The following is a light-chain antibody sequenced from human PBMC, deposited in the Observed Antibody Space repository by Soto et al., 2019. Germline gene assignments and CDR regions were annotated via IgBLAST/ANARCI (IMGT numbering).Light chain of an antibody. V-gene: IGLV1-44*01. CDR2: SNN. J-gene: IGLJ2*01. Sequence: QSVLTQPPSESGTPGQRVTISCSGSSSNIGSNTVNWYQQLPGTAPKLLIYSNNQRPSGVPDRFSGSKSGTSASLAISGLQSEDEADYYCAAWDDSLNGPLLGGGTKLTVL. CDR3: AAWDDSLNGPL. CDR1: SSNIGSNT.